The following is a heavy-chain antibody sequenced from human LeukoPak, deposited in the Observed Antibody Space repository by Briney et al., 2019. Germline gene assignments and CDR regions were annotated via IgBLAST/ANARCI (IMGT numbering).Heavy chain of an antibody. V-gene: IGHV3-21*01. D-gene: IGHD4-17*01. CDR2: ISSSNI. Sequence: PGGSLRLSCAASGFTFSSYSMNWVRQAPGKGLDWVSSISSSNIYYADSVKGRFTISRDNAKNSLYLQMNSLRAEDTAVYYCAREGHGDFSFDYWGQGTLVTVSS. J-gene: IGHJ4*02. CDR1: GFTFSSYS. CDR3: AREGHGDFSFDY.